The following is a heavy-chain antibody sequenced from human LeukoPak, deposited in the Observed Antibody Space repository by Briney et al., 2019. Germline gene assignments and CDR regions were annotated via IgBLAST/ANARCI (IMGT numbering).Heavy chain of an antibody. CDR3: ARDSRGWPKTGGLDY. J-gene: IGHJ4*02. Sequence: PSQTLSLTCAVSGCSISSGGYSWSWIRQPPGKGLEWIGYIYHSGSTYYNPSLKSRVTISVDRSKNQFSLKLSSVTAANTDVYYCARDSRGWPKTGGLDYWGQGTLVTVSS. CDR1: GCSISSGGYS. CDR2: IYHSGST. D-gene: IGHD6-19*01. V-gene: IGHV4-30-2*01.